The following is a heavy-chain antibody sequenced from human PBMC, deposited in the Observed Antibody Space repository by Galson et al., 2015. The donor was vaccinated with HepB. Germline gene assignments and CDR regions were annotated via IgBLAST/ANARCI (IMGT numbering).Heavy chain of an antibody. CDR1: GFTFNSHI. CDR3: ARDTNKYSGRYFHSFDI. J-gene: IGHJ3*02. D-gene: IGHD1-26*01. V-gene: IGHV3-21*01. CDR2: ISSSGSYI. Sequence: SLRLSCAASGFTFNSHIMNWVRQAQGKGLEWVSSISSSGSYIYYADSVKGRFTITRDYAKKSLNLQMNSLRAEDTAVYYCARDTNKYSGRYFHSFDIWGQVTMVTVSS.